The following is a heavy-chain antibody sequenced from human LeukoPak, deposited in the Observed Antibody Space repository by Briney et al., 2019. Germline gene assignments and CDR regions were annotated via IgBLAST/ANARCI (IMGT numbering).Heavy chain of an antibody. CDR2: ISGSGGTT. J-gene: IGHJ4*02. D-gene: IGHD5-18*01. V-gene: IGHV3-23*01. CDR3: ARDPPYSYGLD. Sequence: PGGFLRLSCTASGFTFSNYAMSWVRQAPGKGLEWVSGISGSGGTTYYADSVKGRFTISRDNAKNSLYLQMNSLRAEDTAVYYCARDPPYSYGLDWGQGTLVTVSS. CDR1: GFTFSNYA.